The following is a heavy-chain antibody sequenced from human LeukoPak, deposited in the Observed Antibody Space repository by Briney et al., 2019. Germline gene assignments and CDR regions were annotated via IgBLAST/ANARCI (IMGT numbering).Heavy chain of an antibody. V-gene: IGHV3-30*02. CDR3: AKDMGRGGRDYSNHLDY. D-gene: IGHD4-11*01. J-gene: IGHJ4*02. CDR2: IKYDGSER. CDR1: GFTFRRHA. Sequence: PVGSLRLSCAPSGFTFRRHAMHWVRQAPGKGLEWVAFIKYDGSERRYADSVKGRFTISRDDSKGRLYLQMNSLTAEDTAVYYCAKDMGRGGRDYSNHLDYWGQGTLVTVSS.